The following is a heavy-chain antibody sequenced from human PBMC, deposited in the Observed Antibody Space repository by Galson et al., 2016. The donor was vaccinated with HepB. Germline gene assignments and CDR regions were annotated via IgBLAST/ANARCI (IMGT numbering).Heavy chain of an antibody. CDR1: GFTFSDYY. CDR2: ISLSGTTI. J-gene: IGHJ1*01. V-gene: IGHV3-11*01. CDR3: ARDEPLAEYFQH. D-gene: IGHD1-14*01. Sequence: SLRLSCAASGFTFSDYYMSWIRQAPGKGLEWISIISLSGTTIYYADSVKGRFTISRDNAKNSLYLQMNSLRAEDTAVYYCARDEPLAEYFQHWGQGSLVTVSS.